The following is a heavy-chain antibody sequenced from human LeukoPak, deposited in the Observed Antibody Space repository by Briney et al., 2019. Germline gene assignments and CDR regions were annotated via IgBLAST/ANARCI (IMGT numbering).Heavy chain of an antibody. CDR2: INPNSGGT. Sequence: ASVKVSCKASGYTFTGYYMHWVRQAPGQGLEWVGWINPNSGGTNYAQKFQGRVTMTRDTSISTAYMELSRLRSDDTAVYYCARDFFGQWLVQNLNWFDPWGQGTLVTVSS. CDR1: GYTFTGYY. D-gene: IGHD6-19*01. V-gene: IGHV1-2*02. J-gene: IGHJ5*02. CDR3: ARDFFGQWLVQNLNWFDP.